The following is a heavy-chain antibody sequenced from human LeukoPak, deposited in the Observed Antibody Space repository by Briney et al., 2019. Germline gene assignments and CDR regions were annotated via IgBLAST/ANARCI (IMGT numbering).Heavy chain of an antibody. CDR2: IYYSGST. CDR3: ARGPTGFLEWLLRFDP. CDR1: GGSISSSSYY. V-gene: IGHV4-39*01. J-gene: IGHJ5*02. Sequence: KPSETLSLTCTVSGGSISSSSYYWGWIRQPPGKGLEWIGSIYYSGSTYYNPSLKSRVTISVDTSKNQFSLKLSSVTAADTAVYYCARGPTGFLEWLLRFDPWGQGTLVTVSS. D-gene: IGHD3-3*01.